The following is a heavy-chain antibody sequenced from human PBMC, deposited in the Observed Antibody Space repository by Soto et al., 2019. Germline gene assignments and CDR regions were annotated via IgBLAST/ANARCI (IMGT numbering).Heavy chain of an antibody. CDR1: GFTFTNYA. CDR2: IGGGSGST. CDR3: ATRMYSTSWYYFVS. D-gene: IGHD6-13*01. J-gene: IGHJ4*02. Sequence: EVQLLESGGGIVQPGGSLRLSCAASGFTFTNYALRWVRQAPGKGLEWVSTIGGGSGSTSYAASVKGRFSISRENSKNTLYLQMSSLRAEDTALYYCATRMYSTSWYYFVSWGQGTLVTVSS. V-gene: IGHV3-23*01.